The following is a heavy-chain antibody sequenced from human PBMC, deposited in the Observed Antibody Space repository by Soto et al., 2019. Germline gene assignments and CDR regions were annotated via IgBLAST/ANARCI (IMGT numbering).Heavy chain of an antibody. CDR1: GFTFSSYA. J-gene: IGHJ4*02. V-gene: IGHV3-23*01. Sequence: GGPLRLSCAASGFTFSSYAMSWVRQAPGKGLEWVSAISGSGGSTYYADSVKGRFTISRDNSKNTLYLQMNSLRAEDTAVYYCAKPNSLRFLEWLFDYWGQGTLVTVSS. CDR3: AKPNSLRFLEWLFDY. D-gene: IGHD3-3*01. CDR2: ISGSGGST.